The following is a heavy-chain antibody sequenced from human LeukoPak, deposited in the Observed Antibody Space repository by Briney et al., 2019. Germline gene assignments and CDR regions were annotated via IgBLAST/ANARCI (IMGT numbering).Heavy chain of an antibody. CDR2: INPNSGGT. D-gene: IGHD3-22*01. CDR1: GYTFTGYY. Sequence: ASVKVSCKASGYTFTGYYMHWVRQAPGQGLEWMGRINPNSGGTNYAQKFQGRVTMTRDTSISTAYMELSRLRSDDTAVYYCARVSAYYYDSSGYPPLYFQHWGQGTLVTVSS. CDR3: ARVSAYYYDSSGYPPLYFQH. J-gene: IGHJ1*01. V-gene: IGHV1-2*06.